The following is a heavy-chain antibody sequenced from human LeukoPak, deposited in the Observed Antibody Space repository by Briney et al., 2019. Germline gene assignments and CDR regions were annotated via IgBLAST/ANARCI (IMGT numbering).Heavy chain of an antibody. D-gene: IGHD3-22*01. V-gene: IGHV1-69*13. CDR1: GGTFSSYA. J-gene: IGHJ4*02. CDR3: ARVFSYYDSSGYYYPYYFDY. Sequence: SVKVSCKASGGTFSSYAISWVRQAPGQGLERMGGIIPIFGTANYAQKFQGRVTITADESTSTAYMELSSLRSEDTAVYYCARVFSYYDSSGYYYPYYFDYWGQGTLVTVSS. CDR2: IIPIFGTA.